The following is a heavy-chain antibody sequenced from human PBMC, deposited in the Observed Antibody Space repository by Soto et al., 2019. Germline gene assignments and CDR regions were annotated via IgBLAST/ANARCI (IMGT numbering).Heavy chain of an antibody. CDR3: SRDDSDWFFN. Sequence: GGSLRLSYAASGYSFSASAKHWVRQASGKGLEWVGRVADKNENYVTTYAASVQGWFSLSRDDSKNTTYLLMNSLKTEDTAVYYCSRDDSDWFFNWGRGTLVT. CDR2: VADKNENYVT. D-gene: IGHD3-9*01. CDR1: GYSFSASA. V-gene: IGHV3-73*01. J-gene: IGHJ4*02.